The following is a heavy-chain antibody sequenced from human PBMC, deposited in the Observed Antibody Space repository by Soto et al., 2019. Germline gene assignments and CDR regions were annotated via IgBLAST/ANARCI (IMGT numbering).Heavy chain of an antibody. CDR1: GFTFSSYA. D-gene: IGHD3-3*01. CDR2: ISGSGVST. Sequence: EVQLLESGGGLVQPGGSLRLSCAASGFTFSSYAMSWVRQAPGKGLEWVSAISGSGVSTYYADSVKGRFTISRDNSKNTLYRQMNSLRAEDTAVYYCANLGQYYDFWSGTDLDFDYWGQGTLVTVSS. CDR3: ANLGQYYDFWSGTDLDFDY. J-gene: IGHJ4*02. V-gene: IGHV3-23*01.